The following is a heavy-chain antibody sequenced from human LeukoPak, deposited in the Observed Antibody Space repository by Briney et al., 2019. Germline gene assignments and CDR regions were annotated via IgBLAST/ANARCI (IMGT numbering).Heavy chain of an antibody. V-gene: IGHV3-9*01. CDR1: GFTFDDYA. CDR3: AKDTTGWNGASFDY. D-gene: IGHD1-1*01. CDR2: ISWNSGSI. J-gene: IGHJ4*02. Sequence: PGGSLRLSCAASGFTFDDYAMHWVRQAPGKGLEWVSGISWNSGSIGYADSVKGRFTISRDNAKNSLYLQMNSLGAEDTALYYCAKDTTGWNGASFDYWGQGTLVTVSS.